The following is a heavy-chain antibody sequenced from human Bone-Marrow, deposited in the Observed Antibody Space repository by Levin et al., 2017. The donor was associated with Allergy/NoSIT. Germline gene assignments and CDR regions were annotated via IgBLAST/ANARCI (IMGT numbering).Heavy chain of an antibody. CDR1: GGSFSDYY. D-gene: IGHD3-10*01. Sequence: PSETLSLTCAVYGGSFSDYYWSWIRQPPGKGLEWIGEIIHSGSTNYNPSLKSRVTISVDTSKNQFSLKLSSVTAADTAIYYCARQGKSVSLFDYWGQGTLVTVSS. CDR2: IIHSGST. V-gene: IGHV4-34*12. J-gene: IGHJ4*02. CDR3: ARQGKSVSLFDY.